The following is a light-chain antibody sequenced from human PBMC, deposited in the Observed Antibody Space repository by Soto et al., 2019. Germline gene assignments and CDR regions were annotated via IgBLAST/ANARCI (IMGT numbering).Light chain of an antibody. CDR1: QSISSY. CDR2: AAS. Sequence: DIQMTQSPSSLSASVGDRVTITCRASQSISSYLNWYQQKPGKAPKLLIYAASSLQSVVPSRFSGSGSGTDFTLTISSLQPEDFANYYCQQSYSTLTFGPGTKVDIK. J-gene: IGKJ3*01. CDR3: QQSYSTLT. V-gene: IGKV1-39*01.